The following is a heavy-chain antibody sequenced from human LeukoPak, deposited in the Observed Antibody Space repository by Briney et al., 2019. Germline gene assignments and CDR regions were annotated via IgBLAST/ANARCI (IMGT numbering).Heavy chain of an antibody. V-gene: IGHV4-34*01. D-gene: IGHD6-13*01. CDR2: INHSGST. Sequence: SETLSLTCAVYGGSFSGYYWSWIRQPPGKGLEWIGEINHSGSTNYNPSLKSRVTISVDTSKNQFSLKLSSVTAADTAVYYCARDRIAPRRYFDLWGRGTLVTVSS. CDR3: ARDRIAPRRYFDL. CDR1: GGSFSGYY. J-gene: IGHJ2*01.